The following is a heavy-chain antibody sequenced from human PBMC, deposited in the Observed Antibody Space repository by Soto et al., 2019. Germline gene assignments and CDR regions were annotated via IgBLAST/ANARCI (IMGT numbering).Heavy chain of an antibody. Sequence: LRLSCAASGFSFRSYAMSWVRQAPGKGLGWVSAISGSDGRTYYADSVKGRFTISRGNSKNTLYLQMNSLRAEDTAVYYCAKFYDYGDRNYWYFDLWGRGTLVTVSS. V-gene: IGHV3-23*01. J-gene: IGHJ2*01. CDR2: ISGSDGRT. CDR3: AKFYDYGDRNYWYFDL. CDR1: GFSFRSYA. D-gene: IGHD4-17*01.